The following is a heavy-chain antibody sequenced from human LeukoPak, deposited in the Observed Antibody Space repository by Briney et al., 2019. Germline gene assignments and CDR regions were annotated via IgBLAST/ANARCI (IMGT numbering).Heavy chain of an antibody. CDR1: GLSFGSYV. Sequence: GGSLRLSCAASGLSFGSYVMSWVRQAPGKGLEWVSAISSDGGRTYYADSAKGRFTISRDNSKNTLYLQVNSLGAEDTAVYYCEIKLTSGKLNWGQGILVTVSS. V-gene: IGHV3-23*01. CDR3: EIKLTSGKLN. CDR2: ISSDGGRT. J-gene: IGHJ4*02. D-gene: IGHD3-10*01.